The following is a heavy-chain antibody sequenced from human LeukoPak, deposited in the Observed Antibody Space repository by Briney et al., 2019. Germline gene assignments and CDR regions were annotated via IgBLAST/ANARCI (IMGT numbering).Heavy chain of an antibody. CDR2: ISGSGGGT. V-gene: IGHV3-23*01. J-gene: IGHJ4*02. D-gene: IGHD6-6*01. CDR3: AKAYTIAARPRVIDY. Sequence: GGSLRLSCAASGFTFSSYAMSWVRQAPGKGLEWVSAISGSGGGTYYADSVKGRFTISRDNSKNTLYLQMNSLRAEDTAVYYCAKAYTIAARPRVIDYWGQGTLVTLSS. CDR1: GFTFSSYA.